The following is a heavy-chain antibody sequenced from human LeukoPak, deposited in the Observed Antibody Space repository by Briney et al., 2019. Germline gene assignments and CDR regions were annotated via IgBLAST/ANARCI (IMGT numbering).Heavy chain of an antibody. CDR3: ASLGSGYCSGGSCSIDY. D-gene: IGHD2-15*01. Sequence: PGGSLRLSCAASGFTFSSYSMNWVRQAPGKGLAWVSSISSSSSYIYYADSVKGRFTISRDNAKNSLYLQMNSLRAEDTAVYYCASLGSGYCSGGSCSIDYWGQGTLVTISS. CDR1: GFTFSSYS. V-gene: IGHV3-21*01. J-gene: IGHJ4*02. CDR2: ISSSSSYI.